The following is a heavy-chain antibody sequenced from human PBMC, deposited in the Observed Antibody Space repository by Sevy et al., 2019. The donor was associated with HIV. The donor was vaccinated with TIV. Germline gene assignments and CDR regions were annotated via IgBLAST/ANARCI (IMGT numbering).Heavy chain of an antibody. V-gene: IGHV4-34*01. Sequence: SETLSLTCAVYGGSFSGYYWSWIRQPPGKGLEWIGEINHSGSTNYNPSLKSRVTISVDTSKNQFSLKLSPVTAADTDVYYCARIHLEKSFSSGWYEKVMGYYFDYWGQGTLVTVSS. CDR2: INHSGST. CDR3: ARIHLEKSFSSGWYEKVMGYYFDY. D-gene: IGHD6-19*01. J-gene: IGHJ4*02. CDR1: GGSFSGYY.